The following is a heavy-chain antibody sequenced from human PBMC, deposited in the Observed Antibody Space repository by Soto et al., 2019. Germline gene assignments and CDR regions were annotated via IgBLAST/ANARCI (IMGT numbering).Heavy chain of an antibody. J-gene: IGHJ6*02. Sequence: GASVKVCCKASGGTFSSYAISWVRQAPGQGLEWMGGIIPIFGTANYAQKFQGRVTITADESTSTAYMELSSLRSEDTAVYYCARVNTGTTFDYYYYGMDVWGQGTTVIVSS. D-gene: IGHD1-1*01. CDR3: ARVNTGTTFDYYYYGMDV. CDR2: IIPIFGTA. CDR1: GGTFSSYA. V-gene: IGHV1-69*13.